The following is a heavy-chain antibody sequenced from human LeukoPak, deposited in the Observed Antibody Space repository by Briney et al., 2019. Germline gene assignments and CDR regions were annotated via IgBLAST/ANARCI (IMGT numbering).Heavy chain of an antibody. V-gene: IGHV3-30*04. D-gene: IGHD4-11*01. CDR3: ARDDTVTIDY. CDR1: GFTFSSYA. CDR2: ISYDGSNK. J-gene: IGHJ4*02. Sequence: GGSLRLSCAASGFTFSSYAMHWVRQAPGKGLEWVAVISYDGSNKYYADSVKGRFTISRDNSKNTLYLQMNRLRAEDTAVYYCARDDTVTIDYRGQGTLVTVSS.